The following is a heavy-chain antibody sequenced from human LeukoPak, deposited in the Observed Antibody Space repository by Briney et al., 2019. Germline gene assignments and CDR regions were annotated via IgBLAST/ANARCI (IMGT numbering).Heavy chain of an antibody. Sequence: GGSLRLSCAASGFTRSSYWMHGVRQARGRGLVWVSRINSDGSSTSYAESVKGRFTISRDNAKNTLYLQMYTLRAEDTAVYYRSRDDNDSPLFDPWGQGTLVTVSS. V-gene: IGHV3-74*01. CDR2: INSDGSST. J-gene: IGHJ5*02. CDR3: SRDDNDSPLFDP. CDR1: GFTRSSYW. D-gene: IGHD3-22*01.